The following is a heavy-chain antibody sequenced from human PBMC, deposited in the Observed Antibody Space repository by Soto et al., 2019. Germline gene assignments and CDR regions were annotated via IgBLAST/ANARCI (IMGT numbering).Heavy chain of an antibody. Sequence: QLQLLQSGSGLVKPSQTLSLTCAVSGGSISSGGYSWGWIRQPPGNGLEWIGYSYHSVRTYYNPALKSRVTISVHRTKPQFSLRLSCVSAADTAAYYCARVPDYWGQGTLVTVSS. V-gene: IGHV4-30-2*01. CDR1: GGSISSGGYS. CDR3: ARVPDY. J-gene: IGHJ4*02. CDR2: SYHSVRT.